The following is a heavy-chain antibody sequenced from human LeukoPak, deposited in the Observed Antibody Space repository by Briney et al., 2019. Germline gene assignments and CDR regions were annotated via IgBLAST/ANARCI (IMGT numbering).Heavy chain of an antibody. D-gene: IGHD7-27*01. J-gene: IGHJ4*02. V-gene: IGHV1-2*02. CDR3: ARVLSTGGFLGY. CDR1: GYTFTGYY. Sequence: ASVKVSCKASGYTFTGYYMHWVRPAPGQGLEWMGWIYPNSGGTNYAQKFQGRVTMTRDTSISTDYMELSRLRSDETAVYYCARVLSTGGFLGYWGQGTLVTVSS. CDR2: IYPNSGGT.